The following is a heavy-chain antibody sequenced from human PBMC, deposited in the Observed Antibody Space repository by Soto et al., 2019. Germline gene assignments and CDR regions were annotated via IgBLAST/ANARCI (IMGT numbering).Heavy chain of an antibody. Sequence: QVQLVQSGAEVKKPGSSVKVSCKASGGTFSSYAISWVRQAPGQGLEWMGGIIPIFGTANYAQKFQGRVTITAHESTSTAYMELSSLRSEDTAVYYCARERGQDYYGAWIYGGLLDYWGQGTLVTVSS. J-gene: IGHJ4*02. CDR1: GGTFSSYA. V-gene: IGHV1-69*01. CDR3: ARERGQDYYGAWIYGGLLDY. CDR2: IIPIFGTA. D-gene: IGHD3-10*01.